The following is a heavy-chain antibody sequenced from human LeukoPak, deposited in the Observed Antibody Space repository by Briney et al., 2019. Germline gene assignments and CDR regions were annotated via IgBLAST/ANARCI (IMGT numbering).Heavy chain of an antibody. Sequence: PSETLSLTCTVTGGSVSSGSYYWSWIRQPPGKGLEWIGYIYYSGSTNYNPSFKSRVTISVDTSKNQFSLKLSSVTAADTAVYYCARDLNDDAFDIWGQGTMVTVSS. V-gene: IGHV4-61*01. J-gene: IGHJ3*02. CDR1: GGSVSSGSYY. CDR3: ARDLNDDAFDI. CDR2: IYYSGST.